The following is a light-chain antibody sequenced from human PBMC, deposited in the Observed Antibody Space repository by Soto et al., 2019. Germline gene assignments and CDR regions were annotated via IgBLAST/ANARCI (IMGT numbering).Light chain of an antibody. Sequence: QSALTQPRSVSGSPGQSVTISCSGTGSDVGGYEYVSWYQQHPGEAPKLMIYDVIKRPSGVPDRFSGSKSGNTASLTISGLQAEDEADYYCFSYAGSYTWVFGGGTQLTV. V-gene: IGLV2-11*01. CDR2: DVI. J-gene: IGLJ3*02. CDR3: FSYAGSYTWV. CDR1: GSDVGGYEY.